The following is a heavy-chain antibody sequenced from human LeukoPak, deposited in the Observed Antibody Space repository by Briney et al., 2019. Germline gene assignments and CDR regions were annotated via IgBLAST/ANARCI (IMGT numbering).Heavy chain of an antibody. CDR3: ARDGLAVAGSYYYCGMDV. CDR2: IYYSGST. CDR1: SGSVRGYY. J-gene: IGHJ6*02. Sequence: PSETLSLTCTVSSGSVRGYYWSWIRQPPGKGLEWIGYIYYSGSTNYNPPLKSRVTVSVDTPKNKFSLKLSSVTAADTAVYYCARDGLAVAGSYYYCGMDVWGQGTTVTVSS. D-gene: IGHD6-19*01. V-gene: IGHV4-59*02.